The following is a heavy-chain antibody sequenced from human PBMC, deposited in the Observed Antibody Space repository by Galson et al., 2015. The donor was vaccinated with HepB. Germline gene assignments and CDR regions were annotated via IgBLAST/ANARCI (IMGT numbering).Heavy chain of an antibody. CDR2: IWYGGTIR. D-gene: IGHD1-1*01. Sequence: SLRLSCAASGFSFRTYGMHWGRQAPGKGLEWVAVIWYGGTIRYYADSVKCRFTISRDNSKNSLYLQMNSLRAEDTAVYYCARAQMEPSYGMDVWGQGTTVTVSS. CDR1: GFSFRTYG. J-gene: IGHJ6*02. V-gene: IGHV3-33*01. CDR3: ARAQMEPSYGMDV.